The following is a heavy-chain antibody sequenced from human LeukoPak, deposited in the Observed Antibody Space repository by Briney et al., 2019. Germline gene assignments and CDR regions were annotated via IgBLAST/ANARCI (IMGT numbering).Heavy chain of an antibody. V-gene: IGHV3-15*01. CDR3: TTDPGVTVGAKVFDY. J-gene: IGHJ4*02. CDR1: GFTFSNAW. CDR2: IKSKTDGGTT. D-gene: IGHD1-26*01. Sequence: GGSLRLSCAASGFTFSNAWMSWVRQAPGKGLEWVGRIKSKTDGGTTDYAAPVKGRFTISRDDSKNTLYLQMNSLKTEDTAVYYCTTDPGVTVGAKVFDYWGQGTLVTVSS.